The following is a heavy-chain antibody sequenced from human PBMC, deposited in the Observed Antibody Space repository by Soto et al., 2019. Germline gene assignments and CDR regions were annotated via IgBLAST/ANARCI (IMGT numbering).Heavy chain of an antibody. J-gene: IGHJ4*02. CDR1: GFTLDSAW. D-gene: IGHD6-19*01. CDR3: TTGYGSDWYG. Sequence: EVQLVESGGGLVQPGGSLRLSCAASGFTLDSAWMSWVRQAPGKGLEWVAQAKRKAAGGTIDYAAPVKGRFTISRDDSKNMVYLQMNSLQIEDTALYYCTTGYGSDWYGWGQGTLVTVSS. V-gene: IGHV3-15*01. CDR2: AKRKAAGGTI.